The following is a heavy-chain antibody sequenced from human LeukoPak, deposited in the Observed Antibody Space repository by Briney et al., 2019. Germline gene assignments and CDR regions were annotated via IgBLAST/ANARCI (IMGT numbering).Heavy chain of an antibody. V-gene: IGHV3-21*01. CDR3: ARVRMIPRSYATNFDY. CDR2: ISSSSSYI. Sequence: GGSLRLSCAASGFTFSSYSMNWVRQAPGKGLEWVSSISSSSSYIYYADSVKGRFTISRDNAKNSLYLQMNGLRAEDTAVYYCARVRMIPRSYATNFDYWGQGTLVTVSS. CDR1: GFTFSSYS. J-gene: IGHJ4*02. D-gene: IGHD5-12*01.